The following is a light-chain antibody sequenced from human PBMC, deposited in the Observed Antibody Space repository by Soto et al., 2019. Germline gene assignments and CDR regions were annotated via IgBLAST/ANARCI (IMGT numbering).Light chain of an antibody. CDR1: SSDVGTYNR. CDR3: SSYSSSSSPVV. J-gene: IGLJ2*01. Sequence: QSALTQPPSVSGSPGQSVTNSCTGTSSDVGTYNRVSWYQQPPGTAPKLMIYDVTNRPSGVPDRFSGSKSGNTASLTISGLQAEDEADYYCSSYSSSSSPVVFGGGTKVTVL. V-gene: IGLV2-18*02. CDR2: DVT.